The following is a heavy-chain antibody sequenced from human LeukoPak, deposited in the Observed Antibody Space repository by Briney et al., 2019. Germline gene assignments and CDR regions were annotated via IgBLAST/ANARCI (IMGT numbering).Heavy chain of an antibody. CDR2: ISWYSGSL. Sequence: GGSLRFSCAASGFTFDDFAMHWVRRAPGKGLEWVSGISWYSGSLGYGDSVRGRFTISRDNARNSLFLQMNSLRPEDTALYYCIEEIARAVADPDGYFGYWGQEPLVTVSS. J-gene: IGHJ4*02. D-gene: IGHD6-19*01. CDR1: GFTFDDFA. CDR3: IEEIARAVADPDGYFGY. V-gene: IGHV3-9*01.